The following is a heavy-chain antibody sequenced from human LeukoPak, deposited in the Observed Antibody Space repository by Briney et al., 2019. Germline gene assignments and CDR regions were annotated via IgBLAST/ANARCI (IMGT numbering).Heavy chain of an antibody. CDR2: IKQDGSEK. V-gene: IGHV3-7*01. CDR1: GYSISSGYY. CDR3: AREAKGALGAFDI. D-gene: IGHD1-26*01. Sequence: PSETLSLTCTVSGYSISSGYYWGWIRQPPGKGLEWVANIKQDGSEKYYVDSVKGRFTISRDNAKNSLYLQMNSLRAEDTAVYYCAREAKGALGAFDIWGQGTMVTVSS. J-gene: IGHJ3*02.